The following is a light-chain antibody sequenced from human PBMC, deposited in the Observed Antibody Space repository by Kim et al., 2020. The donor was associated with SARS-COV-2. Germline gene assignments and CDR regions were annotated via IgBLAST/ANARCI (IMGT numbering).Light chain of an antibody. CDR2: GKN. J-gene: IGLJ3*02. CDR1: SLRSYY. CDR3: NSRDSSGNHWV. Sequence: ALGHKGRITCQGDSLRSYYASWYQQKPGQAPVLVIYGKNNRPSGIPDRFSGSSSGNTASLTITGAQAEDEADYYCNSRDSSGNHWVFGGGTKLTVL. V-gene: IGLV3-19*01.